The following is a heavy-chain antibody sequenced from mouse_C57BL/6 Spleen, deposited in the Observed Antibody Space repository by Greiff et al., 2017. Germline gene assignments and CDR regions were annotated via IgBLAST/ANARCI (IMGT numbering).Heavy chain of an antibody. Sequence: QVQLQQPGAELVRPGSSVKLSCKASGYTFTSYWMDWVKQRPGQGLEWIGNIYPSDSETHYNQKFKDKATLTVDKSSSTAYMQLRSLTSEDSAVYYCARGGYDSLYYYAMDYWGKGTSVTVSS. CDR1: GYTFTSYW. V-gene: IGHV1-61*01. J-gene: IGHJ4*01. D-gene: IGHD2-2*01. CDR3: ARGGYDSLYYYAMDY. CDR2: IYPSDSET.